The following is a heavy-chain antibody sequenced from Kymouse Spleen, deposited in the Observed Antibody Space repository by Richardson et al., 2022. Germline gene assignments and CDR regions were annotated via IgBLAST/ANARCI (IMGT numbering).Heavy chain of an antibody. D-gene: IGHD1-7*01. CDR1: GFTFSNAW. V-gene: IGHV3-15*01. J-gene: IGHJ6*02. CDR3: TTGRYNWNYDYYYYGMDV. Sequence: EVQLVESGGGLVKPGGSLRLSCAASGFTFSNAWMSWVRQAPGKGLEWVGRIKSKTDGGTTDYAAPVKGRFTISRDDSKNTLYLQMNSLKTEDTAVYYCTTGRYNWNYDYYYYGMDVWGQGTTVTVSS. CDR2: IKSKTDGGTT.